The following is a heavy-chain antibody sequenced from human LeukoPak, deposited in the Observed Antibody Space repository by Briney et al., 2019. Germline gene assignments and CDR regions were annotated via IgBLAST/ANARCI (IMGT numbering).Heavy chain of an antibody. J-gene: IGHJ6*03. CDR3: ARGAAARLGYYYYYMDV. V-gene: IGHV4-34*01. D-gene: IGHD6-6*01. Sequence: SEALSLTCAVYGGSFSGYYWSWIRQPPGKGLEWIGEINHSGSTNYNPSLKSRVTISVDTSKNQFSLKLSSATAADTAVYYCARGAAARLGYYYYYMDVWGKGTTVTVSS. CDR1: GGSFSGYY. CDR2: INHSGST.